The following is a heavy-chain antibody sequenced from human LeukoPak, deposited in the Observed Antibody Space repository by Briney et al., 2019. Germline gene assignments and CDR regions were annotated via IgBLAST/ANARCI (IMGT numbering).Heavy chain of an antibody. V-gene: IGHV1-18*01. CDR2: TSAYNGNT. CDR3: ARGIPTGPFDY. D-gene: IGHD4-17*01. J-gene: IGHJ4*02. CDR1: GYTLTSYG. Sequence: ASVQVSCKASGYTLTSYGISWVRQAPGQGLEWMGWTSAYNGNTNYAQKLEGRVTMTTDTSTSTAYMELRSLRSGDTAVYYCARGIPTGPFDYWGQGTLVTVSS.